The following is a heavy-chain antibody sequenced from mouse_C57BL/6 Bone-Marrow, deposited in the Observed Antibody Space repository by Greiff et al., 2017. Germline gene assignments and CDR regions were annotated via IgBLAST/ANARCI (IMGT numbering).Heavy chain of an antibody. V-gene: IGHV1-80*01. CDR3: ARLGSFAY. CDR2: IYPGDGDT. J-gene: IGHJ3*01. D-gene: IGHD4-1*01. Sequence: QVQLQQSGAELVKPGASVKISCKASGYAFSSYWMNWVQQRPGKGLEWIGQIYPGDGDTNYNGKFKGKATLTADKSSSTAYMQLSILTSEDSAVYFCARLGSFAYWGQGTLVTVSA. CDR1: GYAFSSYW.